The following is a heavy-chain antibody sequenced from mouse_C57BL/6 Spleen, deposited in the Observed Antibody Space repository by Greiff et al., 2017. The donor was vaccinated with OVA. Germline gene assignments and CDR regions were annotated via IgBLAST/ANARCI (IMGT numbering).Heavy chain of an antibody. CDR2: IHPSSGST. CDR3: GGRYDGSSYFDD. V-gene: IGHV1-64*01. J-gene: IGHJ1*03. CDR1: GYTFTSYW. D-gene: IGHD1-1*01. Sequence: VQLQQPVAELVKPGASVKLSCKPSGYTFTSYWMHWVKQRPGQGLEWIGLIHPSSGSTSYNEKFKSKSTLTVDEYSSTTYMQHSSLTSEDATVYYCGGRYDGSSYFDDWGTGTTVTVSS.